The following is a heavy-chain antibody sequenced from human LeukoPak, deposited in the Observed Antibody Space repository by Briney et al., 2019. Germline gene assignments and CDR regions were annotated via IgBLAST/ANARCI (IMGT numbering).Heavy chain of an antibody. V-gene: IGHV3-53*01. CDR2: IYTGGDT. CDR1: GFIVSTKY. CDR3: ASLTGYFDY. J-gene: IGHJ4*02. Sequence: PGGSLRLSCEASGFIVSTKYMAWVRQAPGKGLEWVSVIYTGGDTYYADSVKGRFSVSRDMSKSTINLQMNSLRAEDTAVYYCASLTGYFDYWGQGTLVTVSS.